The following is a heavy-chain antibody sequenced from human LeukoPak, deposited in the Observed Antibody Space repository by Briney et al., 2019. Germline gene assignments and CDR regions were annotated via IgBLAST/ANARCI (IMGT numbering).Heavy chain of an antibody. V-gene: IGHV3-23*01. Sequence: GGSLRLSCAASGFTFSNYAMSWVRQAPGKGLEWVSGISGSGGSRYYADSVKGRFTISRDNSKNTLYLQMNSLRAEDTAVYYCAKDRTWNAAPYYFDYWGQGTLVTVSS. CDR1: GFTFSNYA. D-gene: IGHD1-1*01. J-gene: IGHJ4*02. CDR3: AKDRTWNAAPYYFDY. CDR2: ISGSGGSR.